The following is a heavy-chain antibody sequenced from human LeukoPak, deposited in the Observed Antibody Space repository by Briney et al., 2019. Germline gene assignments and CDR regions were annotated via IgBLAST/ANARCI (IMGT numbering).Heavy chain of an antibody. D-gene: IGHD3-10*01. V-gene: IGHV3-30*03. Sequence: GGSLRLSCAASGFTFSSYGMHWVRQAPGKGLEWVAVISYDGSNKYYADSVKGRFTISRDNSKNTLYLQMNSLRAEDTAVYYCARGALLWFGTTNLYFDYWGQGTLVTVSS. CDR1: GFTFSSYG. CDR2: ISYDGSNK. J-gene: IGHJ4*02. CDR3: ARGALLWFGTTNLYFDY.